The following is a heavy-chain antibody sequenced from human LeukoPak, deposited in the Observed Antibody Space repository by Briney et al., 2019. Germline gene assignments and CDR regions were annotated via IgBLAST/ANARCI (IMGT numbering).Heavy chain of an antibody. D-gene: IGHD3-22*01. Sequence: SETLSLTCTVSGGSISSYYWSWIRQPPGKGLEWIGYIYYSGSTNYNPSLKSRVTISVDTSKNQFSLKLSSVTAADTAVYYCARVGRRDSSGYLFDYWGQGTLVTVSS. CDR2: IYYSGST. CDR3: ARVGRRDSSGYLFDY. V-gene: IGHV4-59*08. CDR1: GGSISSYY. J-gene: IGHJ4*02.